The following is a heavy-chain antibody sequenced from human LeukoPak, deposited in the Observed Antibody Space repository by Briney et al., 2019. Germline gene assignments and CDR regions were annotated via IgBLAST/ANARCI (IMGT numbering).Heavy chain of an antibody. CDR2: INHSGST. D-gene: IGHD3-16*01. CDR1: GGSFSGYY. CDR3: ARAWGGSGKFDY. J-gene: IGHJ4*02. Sequence: SETLSLTCAVYGGSFSGYYWSWIRQPPGTGLEWIGEINHSGSTNYNPSLKSRATISVDTSKNQFSLKLSSVTAADTAVYYCARAWGGSGKFDYWGQGTLVTVSS. V-gene: IGHV4-34*01.